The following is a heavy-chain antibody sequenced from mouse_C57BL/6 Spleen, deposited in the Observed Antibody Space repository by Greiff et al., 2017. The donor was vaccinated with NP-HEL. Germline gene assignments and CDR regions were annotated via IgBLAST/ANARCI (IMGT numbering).Heavy chain of an antibody. Sequence: QVQLQQPGAELVMPGASVKLSCKASGYTFTSYWMHWVKQRPGQGLEWIGEIDPSDSYTNYNQKFKGKSTLTVDKSSSTAYMQLSSLTSEDSAVYYCAKNGYYGSRSYWYFDVWGTGTTVTVSS. CDR3: AKNGYYGSRSYWYFDV. D-gene: IGHD1-1*01. CDR2: IDPSDSYT. CDR1: GYTFTSYW. V-gene: IGHV1-69*01. J-gene: IGHJ1*03.